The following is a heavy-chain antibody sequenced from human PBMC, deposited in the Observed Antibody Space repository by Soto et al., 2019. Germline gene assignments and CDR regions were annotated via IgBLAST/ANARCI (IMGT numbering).Heavy chain of an antibody. Sequence: QVQLVQSGAEMKKPGASVEVSCKASGYRFAAYYIHWVRQAPGQGLEWMGIINPRGGDSRYAQKRHGRVTMTMQTSTSTVQMNRRRLTCEERAVYYCARVHCGGVFLPVERFYYSGMDVWGQGTTVTFSS. CDR1: GYRFAAYY. J-gene: IGHJ6*02. D-gene: IGHD2-21*01. CDR2: INPRGGDS. V-gene: IGHV1-46*01. CDR3: ARVHCGGVFLPVERFYYSGMDV.